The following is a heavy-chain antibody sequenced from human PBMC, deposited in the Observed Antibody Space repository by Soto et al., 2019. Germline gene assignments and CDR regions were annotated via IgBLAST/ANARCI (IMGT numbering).Heavy chain of an antibody. D-gene: IGHD3-16*02. V-gene: IGHV3-23*01. J-gene: IGHJ4*02. CDR3: AKDSEVITFGGVIVKTDY. CDR2: ISGSGGST. CDR1: GFTFSSYA. Sequence: GGSLRLSCAASGFTFSSYAMSWVRQAPGKGQKWVSAISGSGGSTYYADTVKGRFTISRDNSKNTLYLQMNSLRADDTTVYYCAKDSEVITFGGVIVKTDYWGQGTLVTVSS.